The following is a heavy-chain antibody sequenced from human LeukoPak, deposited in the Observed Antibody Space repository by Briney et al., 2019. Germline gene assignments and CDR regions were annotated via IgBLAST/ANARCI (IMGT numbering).Heavy chain of an antibody. V-gene: IGHV3-30*04. D-gene: IGHD6-13*01. J-gene: IGHJ4*02. CDR1: GFTFSSYA. CDR2: IAYDGSNI. Sequence: GGSLRLFCAASGFTFSSYAMHWVRHAPGKGLEWVAVIAYDGSNIYYADSVKGRFTISRDNSKNTLYLQMSSLRAEDTAVYFCARGAYSSSWINFDYWGQGTLVTVSS. CDR3: ARGAYSSSWINFDY.